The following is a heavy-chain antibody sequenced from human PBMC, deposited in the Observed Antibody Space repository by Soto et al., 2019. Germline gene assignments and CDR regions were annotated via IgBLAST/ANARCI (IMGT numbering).Heavy chain of an antibody. Sequence: ASVKVSCKASGGTFSSYGINWVRQAPGHGLEWMGGMSGTTKYAQKFQGRVTITADESTSTAYMDLSSLKSEDTAVYYCARYYYDGSGYSDYWGQGTPVTVSS. J-gene: IGHJ4*02. V-gene: IGHV1-69*13. D-gene: IGHD3-22*01. CDR1: GGTFSSYG. CDR2: MSGTT. CDR3: ARYYYDGSGYSDY.